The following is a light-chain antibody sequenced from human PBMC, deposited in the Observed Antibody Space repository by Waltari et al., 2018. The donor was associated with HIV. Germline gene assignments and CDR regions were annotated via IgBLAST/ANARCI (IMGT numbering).Light chain of an antibody. CDR3: QQTYSTPIT. Sequence: DIQMTQSPSSLSASVGDRVTITCRASQNIGKSLNWYQQVPGKAPNLLIYSASTLQRGVPSRFSGSVSGTDFTLIISSLRPEDFATYDCQQTYSTPITFGQGTRLDIK. CDR2: SAS. CDR1: QNIGKS. J-gene: IGKJ5*01. V-gene: IGKV1-39*01.